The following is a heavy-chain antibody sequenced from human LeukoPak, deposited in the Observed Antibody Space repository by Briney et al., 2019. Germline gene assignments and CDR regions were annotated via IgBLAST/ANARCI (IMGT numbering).Heavy chain of an antibody. Sequence: SETLSLTCTVPGGSISSYYWSWLRQPPGKGLEWIGYIYYSGSTNYNPSLKSRVTISVDTSKNQFSLNLSSVTAADTAVYYCAREGRGAAAGMDYWGQGTLATVSS. J-gene: IGHJ4*02. V-gene: IGHV4-59*01. CDR3: AREGRGAAAGMDY. D-gene: IGHD6-13*01. CDR2: IYYSGST. CDR1: GGSISSYY.